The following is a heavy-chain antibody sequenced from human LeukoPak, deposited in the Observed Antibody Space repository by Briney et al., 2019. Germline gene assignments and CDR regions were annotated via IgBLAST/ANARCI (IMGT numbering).Heavy chain of an antibody. CDR3: ARVSDYESSDVVYYYMDV. V-gene: IGHV4-59*01. CDR2: KYYDGNSGNT. D-gene: IGHD3-22*01. Sequence: SETLSLTCTVSGGSMSYYYWTWIRQTPGKGLEWIGYKYYDGNSGNTNYNPSLKSRVTISLDTSKNQFSLKLSSVTAADTAVYYCARVSDYESSDVVYYYMDVWGKGTTVTISS. J-gene: IGHJ6*03. CDR1: GGSMSYYY.